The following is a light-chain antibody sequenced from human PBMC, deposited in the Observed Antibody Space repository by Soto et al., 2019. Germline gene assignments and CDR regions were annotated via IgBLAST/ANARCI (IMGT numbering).Light chain of an antibody. CDR1: QGFSSY. V-gene: IGKV1-9*01. Sequence: DIQLTQSPSFLSASVGDRVTITCRASQGFSSYLAWYQQKPGKAPKLLIYAASTLQSGVSSRFSGSGSGTEFTLTISRLQPEDFATYYCQQFNSYPPTFGGGTKVQIK. J-gene: IGKJ4*01. CDR3: QQFNSYPPT. CDR2: AAS.